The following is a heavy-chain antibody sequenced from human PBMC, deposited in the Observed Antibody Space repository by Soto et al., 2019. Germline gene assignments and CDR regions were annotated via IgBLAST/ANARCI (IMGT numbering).Heavy chain of an antibody. CDR1: GFSFSTSGVG. D-gene: IGHD3-22*01. CDR2: VYWDDGQ. Sequence: QITLKESGPTLVKPTQTLTLTCSFSGFSFSTSGVGVGWIRQSPGKALEWLAVVYWDDGQRYSPSLKTRLNITRDTSKKQVVLTMTNMDPVDTATYYCEYSPTYYYDSTAFSHWGQGTLVIVSS. CDR3: EYSPTYYYDSTAFSH. V-gene: IGHV2-5*02. J-gene: IGHJ4*02.